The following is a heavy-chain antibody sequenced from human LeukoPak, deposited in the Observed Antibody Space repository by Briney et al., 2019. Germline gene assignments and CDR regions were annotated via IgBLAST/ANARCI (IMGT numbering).Heavy chain of an antibody. V-gene: IGHV4-39*07. CDR2: IYYSRST. CDR3: AREGDYGANNWFDP. J-gene: IGHJ5*02. D-gene: IGHD4-17*01. CDR1: GDSISSSSSY. Sequence: SETLSLTCTVSGDSISSSSSYWGWIRQPPGEGLEWIGSIYYSRSTYYNPSLKSRVTISLDTSKNQFSLKLSSVTAADTAVYYCAREGDYGANNWFDPWGQGTLVTVSS.